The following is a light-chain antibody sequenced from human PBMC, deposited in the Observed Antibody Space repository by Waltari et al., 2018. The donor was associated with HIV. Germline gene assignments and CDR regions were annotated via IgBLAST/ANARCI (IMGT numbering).Light chain of an antibody. Sequence: QSVLTPSPSVSAAPGQKVTISCSGSNSNIGSRYVSWYQHLPGTAPKLLIYDDNERPSGIPDRFSGSKSGTSATLGITGLQTGDEAEYYCATWDKSLNIVLFGGGTKVTVL. CDR1: NSNIGSRY. V-gene: IGLV1-51*01. CDR3: ATWDKSLNIVL. CDR2: DDN. J-gene: IGLJ2*01.